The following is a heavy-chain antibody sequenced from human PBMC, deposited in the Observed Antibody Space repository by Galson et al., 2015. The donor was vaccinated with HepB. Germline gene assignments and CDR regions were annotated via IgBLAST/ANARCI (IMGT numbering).Heavy chain of an antibody. CDR1: GFTFSGYS. J-gene: IGHJ4*02. V-gene: IGHV3-64D*06. D-gene: IGHD2-15*01. Sequence: SLRLSCAASGFTFSGYSMHWVRQAPGKGLEYVSAINSNGLSTYYADSVEGRFTISRDNSKNTLYLQMSSLRPKDTAVYYCVPRYCSGGGCDSPYEYWGQGTLVTVSS. CDR3: VPRYCSGGGCDSPYEY. CDR2: INSNGLST.